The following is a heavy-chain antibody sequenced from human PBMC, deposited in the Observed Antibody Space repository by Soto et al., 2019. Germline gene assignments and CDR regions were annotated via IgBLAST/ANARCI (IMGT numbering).Heavy chain of an antibody. CDR2: IIPILGET. D-gene: IGHD3-16*01. V-gene: IGHV1-69*02. J-gene: IGHJ6*02. Sequence: QVQLVQSGAEVKKPGSSVRVSCKASGTIFSSYTISWVRQAPGQGLEWMGRIIPILGETNSAQKVQGRVTLTADAATNTAYMQLSSLGLEGTAVSDCARCVGGRMDAWGRGTTVTVSS. CDR3: ARCVGGRMDA. CDR1: GTIFSSYT.